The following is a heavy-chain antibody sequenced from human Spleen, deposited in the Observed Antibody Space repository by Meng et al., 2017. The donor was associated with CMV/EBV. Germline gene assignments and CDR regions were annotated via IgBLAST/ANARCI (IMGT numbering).Heavy chain of an antibody. CDR1: GDSIGTYY. J-gene: IGHJ4*02. D-gene: IGHD6-19*01. CDR3: AEALLAVAGWDYFDH. CDR2: ISLSGST. Sequence: SETLSLTCTVSGDSIGTYYWSWIRQSPGKGLEWIGYISLSGSTKYNPSLKSRVTMSVGTSKNQLSLKLSSVTAADTAVYFCAEALLAVAGWDYFDHWGRGTLVTVSS. V-gene: IGHV4-59*01.